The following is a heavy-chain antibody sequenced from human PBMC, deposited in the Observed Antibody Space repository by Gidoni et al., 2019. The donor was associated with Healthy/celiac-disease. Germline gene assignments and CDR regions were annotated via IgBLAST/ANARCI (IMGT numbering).Heavy chain of an antibody. CDR3: ARDSTIFGINDAFDI. D-gene: IGHD3-3*01. J-gene: IGHJ3*02. CDR1: GFTFSSYS. V-gene: IGHV3-21*01. CDR2: ISSSSSYI. Sequence: VQLVESGGGLVTPGGSLRLSCAASGFTFSSYSMNWVRQSPGKGLEWVSSISSSSSYIYYADSVKGRFTISRDNAKNSLYLQMNSLRAEDTAVYYCARDSTIFGINDAFDIWGQGTMVTVSS.